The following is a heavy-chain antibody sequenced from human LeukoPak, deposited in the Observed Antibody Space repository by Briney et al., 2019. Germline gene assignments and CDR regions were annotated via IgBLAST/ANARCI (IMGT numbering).Heavy chain of an antibody. Sequence: SVKVSCKASGGTFSSYAISWVRQAPGQGLEWMGGIIPIFGTASHAQKFQGRVTITADESTSTAYMELSSLRSEDTAVYYCARHYDSSGYDPAGYFQHWGQGTLVTVSS. V-gene: IGHV1-69*01. CDR3: ARHYDSSGYDPAGYFQH. J-gene: IGHJ1*01. CDR2: IIPIFGTA. CDR1: GGTFSSYA. D-gene: IGHD3-22*01.